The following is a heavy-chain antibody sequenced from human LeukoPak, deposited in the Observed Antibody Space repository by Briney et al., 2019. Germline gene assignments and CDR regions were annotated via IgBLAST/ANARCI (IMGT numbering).Heavy chain of an antibody. J-gene: IGHJ4*02. CDR3: ARGQRSTLFGVAVED. D-gene: IGHD3-3*01. CDR2: MNPDSGDT. V-gene: IGHV1-8*01. Sequence: ASVKVSCKASGYTFTTYDINWVRQATGQGLEWMGWMNPDSGDTGYAQKFQGRVTMTRNTSISTAYLELSSLTSVDTAVYYCARGQRSTLFGVAVEDWGQGSLVTVSS. CDR1: GYTFTTYD.